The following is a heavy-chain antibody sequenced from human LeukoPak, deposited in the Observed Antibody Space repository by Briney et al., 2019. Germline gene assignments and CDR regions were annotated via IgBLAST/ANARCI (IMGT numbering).Heavy chain of an antibody. CDR3: AKVGRRSGYDLGY. D-gene: IGHD5-12*01. CDR2: ISGSGDNT. V-gene: IGHV3-23*01. J-gene: IGHJ4*02. CDR1: GFTFSSYA. Sequence: PGGSLRLSCAASGFTFSSYAMSWVRQVPGKGLEWVSVISGSGDNTYYADSVKGRFTISRDNSKNMLYLQMNSLRAEDTAVYYCAKVGRRSGYDLGYWGQGTLVTVSS.